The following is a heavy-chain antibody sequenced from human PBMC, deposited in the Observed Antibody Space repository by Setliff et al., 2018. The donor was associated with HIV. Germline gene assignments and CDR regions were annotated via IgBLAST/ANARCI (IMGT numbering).Heavy chain of an antibody. Sequence: ASVKVSCKASGYTFTSYYMHWVRQAPGQGLEWMGIINPSSGSTTYAQKFQGRVTMTRDTSTSTVYMELSSLRSDDTAVYYCARDDEMGTVTEHYYYGMGVWGQGTTVTVSS. D-gene: IGHD4-4*01. CDR3: ARDDEMGTVTEHYYYGMGV. J-gene: IGHJ6*02. CDR1: GYTFTSYY. CDR2: INPSSGST. V-gene: IGHV1-46*01.